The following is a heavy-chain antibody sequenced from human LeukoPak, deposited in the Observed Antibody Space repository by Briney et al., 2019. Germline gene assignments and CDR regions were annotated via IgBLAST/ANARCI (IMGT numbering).Heavy chain of an antibody. D-gene: IGHD3-3*01. V-gene: IGHV3-30*03. Sequence: ALRLSCTASGFTFSIYGMHWVRQAPGKGLEWVAVISYDGSNKYYADSVKGRFTISRDNSKNTLYVQMNSLRAEDTAVYYCARDPAKFWSGHDYWGQGTLVTVSS. CDR3: ARDPAKFWSGHDY. CDR1: GFTFSIYG. CDR2: ISYDGSNK. J-gene: IGHJ4*02.